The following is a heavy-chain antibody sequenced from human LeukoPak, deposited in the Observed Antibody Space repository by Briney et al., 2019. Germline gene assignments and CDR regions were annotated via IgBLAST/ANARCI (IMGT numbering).Heavy chain of an antibody. V-gene: IGHV3-30*02. D-gene: IGHD1-1*01. CDR1: VHTFSSYG. J-gene: IGHJ4*02. CDR2: IRYDGSNK. Sequence: GGSLRLSCAVSVHTFSSYGMHWVRQAPGKGLEWVAFIRYDGSNKYYADPVKGRFTISRDNSKNTLYLQMSSLRAEDTAVYYCAKEYGYNFQYWGQGTLGTVSS. CDR3: AKEYGYNFQY.